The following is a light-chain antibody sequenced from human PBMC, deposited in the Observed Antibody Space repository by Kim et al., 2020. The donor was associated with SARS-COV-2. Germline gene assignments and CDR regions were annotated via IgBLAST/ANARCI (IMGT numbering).Light chain of an antibody. CDR2: KAS. Sequence: DMQMTQSPSTLSASVGDRVTITCRASENIYSWLAWYQQKPGKAPKLLIYKASILQTGVPSRFSGSGSGTEFTLTISSLQPDDFATYYCQRYYTAPRRFGQGTKVDIK. V-gene: IGKV1-5*03. CDR1: ENIYSW. J-gene: IGKJ1*01. CDR3: QRYYTAPRR.